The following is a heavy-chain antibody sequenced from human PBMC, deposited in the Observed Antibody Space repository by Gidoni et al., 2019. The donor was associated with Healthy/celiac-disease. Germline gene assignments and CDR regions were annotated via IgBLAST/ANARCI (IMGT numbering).Heavy chain of an antibody. CDR2: INHSGST. CDR3: ARDWGSSSSRGMDV. CDR1: GGSFSGYY. J-gene: IGHJ6*02. Sequence: QVQLQQWGAGLLKPSETLSLTCAVYGGSFSGYYWSWIRQPPGKGLEWIGEINHSGSTNYNPSLKSRVTISVDTSKNQFSLKLSSVTAADTAVYYCARDWGSSSSRGMDVWGQGTTVTVSS. D-gene: IGHD6-13*01. V-gene: IGHV4-34*01.